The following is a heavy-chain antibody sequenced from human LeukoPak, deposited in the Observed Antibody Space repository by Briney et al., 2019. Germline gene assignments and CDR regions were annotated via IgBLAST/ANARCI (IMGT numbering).Heavy chain of an antibody. J-gene: IGHJ6*02. CDR2: IIPIFGTA. CDR1: GGTFSSYA. V-gene: IGHV1-69*13. Sequence: GASVKVSCKASGGTFSSYAISWVRQAPGQGLEWMGGIIPIFGTANYAQKFQGRVTITADESTSTAYMELRSLRSEDTAVYYCARGGGYSYGHYYYGMDVWGQGTTVTVSS. D-gene: IGHD5-18*01. CDR3: ARGGGYSYGHYYYGMDV.